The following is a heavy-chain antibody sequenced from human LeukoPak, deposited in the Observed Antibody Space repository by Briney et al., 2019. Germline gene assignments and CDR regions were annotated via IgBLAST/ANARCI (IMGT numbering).Heavy chain of an antibody. J-gene: IGHJ3*02. Sequence: SETLSLTCAVYGGSFSGYYWSWIRQPPGKGLEWIGEINHSGSTNYNPSLKSRVTISVDTSKNQFSLKLGSVTAADTAVYYCASATLYYDYVWGPTRDAFDIWGQGTMVTVSS. V-gene: IGHV4-34*01. CDR2: INHSGST. CDR1: GGSFSGYY. CDR3: ASATLYYDYVWGPTRDAFDI. D-gene: IGHD3-16*01.